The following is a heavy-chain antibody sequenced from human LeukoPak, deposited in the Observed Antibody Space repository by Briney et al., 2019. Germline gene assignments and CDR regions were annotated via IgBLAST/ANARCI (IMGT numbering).Heavy chain of an antibody. CDR1: GFTFDDYG. Sequence: PGGSLRLSCAASGFTFDDYGMSWVRQAPGKGLEWVSGINWNGGSTGYADSMKGRLTISRDNAKNSLYLQVNSLRVEDTAVYYCASLNYGQVWGSPHYYFDYWGQGILVTVSS. V-gene: IGHV3-20*04. CDR2: INWNGGST. D-gene: IGHD3-16*01. CDR3: ASLNYGQVWGSPHYYFDY. J-gene: IGHJ4*02.